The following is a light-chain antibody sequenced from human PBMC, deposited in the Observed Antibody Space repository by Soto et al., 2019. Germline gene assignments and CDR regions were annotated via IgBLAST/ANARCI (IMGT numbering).Light chain of an antibody. CDR1: SSDVGGYNY. V-gene: IGLV2-11*01. CDR2: DVN. Sequence: SGLTPPRSVSGSPGRSVAISCSGTSSDVGGYNYVSWYQQHPGKAPKLIIFDVNKRPSGVPDRFSGSKSGSTASLTISGLQAEDEADYYCCSYGGSFYVVGTGTKVTVL. J-gene: IGLJ1*01. CDR3: CSYGGSFYV.